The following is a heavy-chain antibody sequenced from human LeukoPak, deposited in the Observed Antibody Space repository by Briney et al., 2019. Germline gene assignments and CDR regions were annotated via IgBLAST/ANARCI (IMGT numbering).Heavy chain of an antibody. D-gene: IGHD6-13*01. J-gene: IGHJ4*02. V-gene: IGHV3-7*01. CDR3: ARGGLRIAAAV. CDR2: IKQDGSEK. Sequence: PGGSLRLSCAASGFTFSSYWMTWVRQAPGKGLEWVANIKQDGSEKYYVDSVKGRFTISRDNAKNSLYLQMNSLRAEDTAVYYCARGGLRIAAAVWDQGTLVTVSS. CDR1: GFTFSSYW.